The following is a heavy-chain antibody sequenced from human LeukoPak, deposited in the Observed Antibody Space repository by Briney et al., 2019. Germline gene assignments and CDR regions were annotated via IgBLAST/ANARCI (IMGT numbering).Heavy chain of an antibody. CDR3: GRAGLGTAYNRFYYYMDV. CDR1: NYPVTRDYY. D-gene: IGHD3-16*02. CDR2: IFHSGIA. J-gene: IGHJ6*03. V-gene: IGHV4-38-2*01. Sequence: PSETLSLTCALPNYPVTRDYYWAWIRQPPGQGLEGIGQIFHSGIAPYNPSPSSRVTMSVDTSRSQFSVNLTSVTAADTAVYFCGRAGLGTAYNRFYYYMDVWGKGTTVTVSS.